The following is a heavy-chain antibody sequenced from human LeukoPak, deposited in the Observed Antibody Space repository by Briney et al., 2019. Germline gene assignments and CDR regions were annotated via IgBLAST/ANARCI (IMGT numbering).Heavy chain of an antibody. Sequence: SETLSLTCTVSGYSISSGHYWGWIRQPPGKGLEWIGSIYHSGSTYYDPSLKSRVTLSVDTSKNQISLKLSSVTAADTAVYYCARAFYDILTGYYLGYFDYWGQGTLVTVSS. V-gene: IGHV4-38-2*02. CDR3: ARAFYDILTGYYLGYFDY. J-gene: IGHJ4*02. CDR2: IYHSGST. CDR1: GYSISSGHY. D-gene: IGHD3-9*01.